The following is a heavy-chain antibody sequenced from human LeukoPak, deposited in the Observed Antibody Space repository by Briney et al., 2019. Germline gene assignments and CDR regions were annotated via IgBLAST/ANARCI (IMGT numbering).Heavy chain of an antibody. CDR2: IYYSGST. CDR1: GGSISSSYYY. D-gene: IGHD4-17*01. V-gene: IGHV4-39*07. CDR3: ARERTVTSRYFDY. Sequence: SETLSLTCTVSGGSISSSYYYWGWIRQPPGKGLEWIGSIYYSGSTYYNPSLKSRVTISVDTSKNQFSLKLRSVTAADTAVYYCARERTVTSRYFDYWGQGTLVTVSS. J-gene: IGHJ4*02.